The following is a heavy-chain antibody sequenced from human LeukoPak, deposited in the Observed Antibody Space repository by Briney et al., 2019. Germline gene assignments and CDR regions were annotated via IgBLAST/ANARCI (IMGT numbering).Heavy chain of an antibody. CDR3: AKDATWTYFDS. CDR1: GFTFSSSA. Sequence: GGSLRLSCAASGFTFSSSAMSWVRQAPGKGLGWVSTIDDSAETTHYADSVKGRFTISRDNSKNTLYLQLTSLRVEDTAIYYCAKDATWTYFDSWGQGTLVTVSS. J-gene: IGHJ4*02. CDR2: IDDSAETT. D-gene: IGHD3/OR15-3a*01. V-gene: IGHV3-23*01.